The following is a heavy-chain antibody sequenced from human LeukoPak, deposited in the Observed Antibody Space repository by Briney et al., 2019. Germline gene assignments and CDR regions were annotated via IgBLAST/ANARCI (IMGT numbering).Heavy chain of an antibody. J-gene: IGHJ6*02. CDR1: GFTFSSYG. Sequence: GGSLGLSCAASGFTFSSYGMHWVRQAPGKGLEWVAVISYDGSNKYYADSVKGRFTISRDNSKNTLYLQMNSLRAEDTAVYYCAKPPPDNYHYYYGMDVWGQGTTVTVSS. CDR3: AKPPPDNYHYYYGMDV. V-gene: IGHV3-30*18. CDR2: ISYDGSNK.